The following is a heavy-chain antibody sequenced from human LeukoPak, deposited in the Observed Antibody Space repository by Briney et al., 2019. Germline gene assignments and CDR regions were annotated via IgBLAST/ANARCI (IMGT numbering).Heavy chain of an antibody. V-gene: IGHV4-34*01. J-gene: IGHJ4*02. D-gene: IGHD2-15*01. CDR1: GGSFSGYY. CDR2: INHSGST. CDR3: ARGLGGPYFDY. Sequence: SETLSLTCGVYGGSFSGYYWSWIRQPPGKGLEWIGEINHSGSTNYNPSLRSRVTISVDTSKNQFSLNLSSVTAADTAVYYCARGLGGPYFDYWGQGTLVTVPS.